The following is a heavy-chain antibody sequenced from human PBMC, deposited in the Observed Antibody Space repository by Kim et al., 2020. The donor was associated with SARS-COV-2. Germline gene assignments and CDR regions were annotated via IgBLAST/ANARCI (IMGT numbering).Heavy chain of an antibody. J-gene: IGHJ6*02. CDR3: ARDGHIVVVIAIPSKTGYYGMDV. CDR1: GYTFTSYY. V-gene: IGHV1-46*01. CDR2: INPSGGST. Sequence: ASVKVSCKASGYTFTSYYMHWVRQAPGQGLEWIGIINPSGGSTSYAQKFQGRVTMTRDTYTSTVYMELSSLRSEDTAVYYCARDGHIVVVIAIPSKTGYYGMDVWGQGTTVTVSS. D-gene: IGHD2-21*01.